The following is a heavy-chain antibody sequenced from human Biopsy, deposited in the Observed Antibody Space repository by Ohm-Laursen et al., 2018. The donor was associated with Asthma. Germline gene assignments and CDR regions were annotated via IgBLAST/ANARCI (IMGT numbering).Heavy chain of an antibody. V-gene: IGHV1-18*01. Sequence: VASVKVSCKAHGDILSSFGIKWVRKAPGQGLEWMGWISAYNGNTNYAQKLQGRVTMTTDTSTSTAYMELRSLRSDDTAVYYCARDGPAGAPSDYWGQGTLVTVSS. CDR3: ARDGPAGAPSDY. D-gene: IGHD1-26*01. CDR1: GDILSSFG. CDR2: ISAYNGNT. J-gene: IGHJ4*02.